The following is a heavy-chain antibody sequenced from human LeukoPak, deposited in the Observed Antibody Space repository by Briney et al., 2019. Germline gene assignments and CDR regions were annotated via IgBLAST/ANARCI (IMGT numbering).Heavy chain of an antibody. J-gene: IGHJ4*02. V-gene: IGHV3-64D*06. Sequence: GGSLRLSCSASGFTFSSYGMDWVRQAPGKGLEYVSAISSNGGSTYYADSVKGRFTISRDNSKNTLYLQVSSLRAEDTAVYYCVKTLSQWPLEGFEYWGQGTLVTVSS. CDR3: VKTLSQWPLEGFEY. CDR2: ISSNGGST. CDR1: GFTFSSYG. D-gene: IGHD6-19*01.